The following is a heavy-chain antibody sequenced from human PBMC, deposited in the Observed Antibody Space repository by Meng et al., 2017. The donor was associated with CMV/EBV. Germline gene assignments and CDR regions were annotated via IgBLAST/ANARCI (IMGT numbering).Heavy chain of an antibody. Sequence: QLLESGGGCIQPGGSLRLSCAASGFTVSNNYMRWFRQAPGKGLEWVSLIYSEGTTDYADSVKGRFTISRDNSKNTLYLQMNSLRAEDTAVYYCAKIAYDSSGYYYFDYWGQGTLVTVSS. J-gene: IGHJ4*02. CDR2: IYSEGTT. V-gene: IGHV3-66*03. CDR1: GFTVSNNY. CDR3: AKIAYDSSGYYYFDY. D-gene: IGHD3-22*01.